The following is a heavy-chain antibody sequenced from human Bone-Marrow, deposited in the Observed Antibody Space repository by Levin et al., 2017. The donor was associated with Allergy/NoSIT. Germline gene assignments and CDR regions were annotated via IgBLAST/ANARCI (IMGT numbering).Heavy chain of an antibody. CDR2: IYTSGST. J-gene: IGHJ5*02. CDR1: GGSISRGSYY. Sequence: PSETLSLTCTVSGGSISRGSYYWSWLRQPAGKGLEWIGRIYTSGSTDYNASLESRVTISMDTSRAQFSLELSSVTAADTAIYFCARDSGSNWRDRLGLGWFDPWGQGTLVSVSS. V-gene: IGHV4-61*02. D-gene: IGHD1-1*01. CDR3: ARDSGSNWRDRLGLGWFDP.